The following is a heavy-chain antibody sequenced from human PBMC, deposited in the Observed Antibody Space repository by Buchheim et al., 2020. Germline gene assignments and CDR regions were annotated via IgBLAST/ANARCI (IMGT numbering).Heavy chain of an antibody. J-gene: IGHJ4*02. D-gene: IGHD2-2*01. CDR3: ARDCSGASCYYQFDY. V-gene: IGHV3-7*01. Sequence: EVQLVDSGGGLVQPGGSLRLSCAASGFSFTSYWMTWVRQAPGKVLEWVANIKQDGSEKYYFDSVKGRFTISRDNAKNSLYLQMNSLRAEDTAIYYCARDCSGASCYYQFDYWGQGTL. CDR2: IKQDGSEK. CDR1: GFSFTSYW.